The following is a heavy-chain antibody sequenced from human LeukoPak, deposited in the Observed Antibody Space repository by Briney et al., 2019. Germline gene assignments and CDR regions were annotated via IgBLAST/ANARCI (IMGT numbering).Heavy chain of an antibody. CDR1: GFTFSSYG. CDR2: ISYDGSNK. D-gene: IGHD2-2*01. V-gene: IGHV3-30*03. J-gene: IGHJ4*02. CDR3: ARGVEVVAADVFDH. Sequence: GRSLRLSCAASGFTFSSYGMHWVRQAPGKGLEWVAVISYDGSNKYYADSVKGRFTISRDNSKNTLYLLMNSLTREDTAVYYCARGVEVVAADVFDHWGQGTLVTVSS.